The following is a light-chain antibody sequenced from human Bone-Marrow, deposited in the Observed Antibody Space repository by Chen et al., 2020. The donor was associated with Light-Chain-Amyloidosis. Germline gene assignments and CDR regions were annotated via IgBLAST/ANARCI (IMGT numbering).Light chain of an antibody. CDR2: RDT. Sequence: SYELTPQPSVSVSPGQTGRITCSGDDLPTKYAYWYQQKPGQAPVLVIHRDTERPSGISERFSGSSSGTTATLTISGVQAEDEADYHCQSADSSGTYEVIFGGGTKLTVL. V-gene: IGLV3-25*03. CDR1: DLPTKY. J-gene: IGLJ2*01. CDR3: QSADSSGTYEVI.